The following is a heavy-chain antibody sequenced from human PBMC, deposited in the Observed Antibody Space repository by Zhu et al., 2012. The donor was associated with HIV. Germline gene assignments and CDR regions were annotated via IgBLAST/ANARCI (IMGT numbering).Heavy chain of an antibody. CDR2: ISSSGSTT. Sequence: EVQLVESGGGLVQPGGSLRLSCAASGFTFSSYEMNWVRQAPGKGLEWVSYISSSGSTTYYADSVKGRFTISRDNAKNSLYLQMNSLRAEDTAVYYCAREETAAGTRGXYYWGQGTLVTVSS. V-gene: IGHV3-48*03. D-gene: IGHD6-13*01. J-gene: IGHJ4*02. CDR1: GFTFSSYE. CDR3: AREETAAGTRGXYY.